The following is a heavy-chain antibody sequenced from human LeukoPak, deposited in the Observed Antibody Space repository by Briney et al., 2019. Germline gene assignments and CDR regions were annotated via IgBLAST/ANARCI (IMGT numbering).Heavy chain of an antibody. J-gene: IGHJ5*02. CDR2: ISGSGGST. CDR1: GFTFSSYA. Sequence: GGSLRLSCAASGFTFSSYAMSWVRQAPGKGLEWVSAISGSGGSTYYTDSVKGRFTISRDNSKDTLYLQMNSLRAEDTAVYYCAKLGYYYGSGSYQPWGQGTLVTVSS. D-gene: IGHD3-10*01. V-gene: IGHV3-23*01. CDR3: AKLGYYYGSGSYQP.